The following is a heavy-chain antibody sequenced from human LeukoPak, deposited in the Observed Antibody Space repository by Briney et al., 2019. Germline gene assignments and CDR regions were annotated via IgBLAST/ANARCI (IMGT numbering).Heavy chain of an antibody. Sequence: SETLSLTCTVSGGSISSYYWSWLRQPPGKGLEWIGYIYYSGSTNYNPSLKSRVTISIDTSKNQFSLKLSSVTAAHTAVYYCARAFGGDWGSYREFDYWGQGTLVTVSS. V-gene: IGHV4-59*01. D-gene: IGHD3-16*02. CDR3: ARAFGGDWGSYREFDY. J-gene: IGHJ4*02. CDR1: GGSISSYY. CDR2: IYYSGST.